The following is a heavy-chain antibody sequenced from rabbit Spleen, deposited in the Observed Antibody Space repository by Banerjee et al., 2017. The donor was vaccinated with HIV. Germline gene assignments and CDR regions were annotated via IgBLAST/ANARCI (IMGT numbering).Heavy chain of an antibody. V-gene: IGHV1S45*01. CDR1: GFSFSSGYD. D-gene: IGHD1-1*01. J-gene: IGHJ4*01. CDR2: IYTGNAKN. CDR3: TRDDGSGHYIDGYFNL. Sequence: QEQLVESGGGLVQPEGSLTLTRKASGFSFSSGYDMSWVRQAPGKGLEWIGFIYTGNAKNYYASWAKGRFTISKTSSTTVTLQVTSLTAADTATYFCTRDDGSGHYIDGYFNLWGPGTLVTVS.